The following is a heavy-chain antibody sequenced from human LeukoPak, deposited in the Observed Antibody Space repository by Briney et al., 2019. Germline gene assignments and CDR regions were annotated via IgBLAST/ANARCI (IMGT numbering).Heavy chain of an antibody. V-gene: IGHV5-51*01. CDR1: GYSFTNYW. Sequence: PGESLRISCKGSGYSFTNYWIGRVRQMPGKGLEWMGIIYPGDSDIRNSPSFQGQVTISADKSISTVYLQWSSLKASDTAMYYCARDGPVPATADAFDFWGQGTMVTVSS. J-gene: IGHJ3*01. D-gene: IGHD2-2*01. CDR2: IYPGDSDI. CDR3: ARDGPVPATADAFDF.